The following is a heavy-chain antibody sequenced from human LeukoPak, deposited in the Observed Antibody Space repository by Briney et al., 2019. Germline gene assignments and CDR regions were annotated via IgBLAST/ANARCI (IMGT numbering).Heavy chain of an antibody. V-gene: IGHV3-7*01. Sequence: GGSLRLSCAASGFGFSSSWMSCVRQTPGKGLEWVPDKDPTGGTMVYVDSVKGRFTISRDNAKSSVYLQMSGLRAEDSAAYYCAREPGNGALDIWGQGTMVTVSS. D-gene: IGHD1-1*01. J-gene: IGHJ3*02. CDR1: GFGFSSSW. CDR2: KDPTGGTM. CDR3: AREPGNGALDI.